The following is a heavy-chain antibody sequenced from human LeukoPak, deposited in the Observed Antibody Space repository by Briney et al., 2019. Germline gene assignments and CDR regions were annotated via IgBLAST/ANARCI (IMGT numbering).Heavy chain of an antibody. Sequence: ASVKVSCKASGYTFTGYYIHWVRQAPGQGLEWMGIINPSHGSTTYAQKFQGRVTMTRDTSTSTVYMELGSLRSEDTALYYCARGDVYDSSGYNWFDPWGQGTLVIVSS. CDR1: GYTFTGYY. V-gene: IGHV1-46*01. CDR3: ARGDVYDSSGYNWFDP. CDR2: INPSHGST. D-gene: IGHD3-22*01. J-gene: IGHJ5*02.